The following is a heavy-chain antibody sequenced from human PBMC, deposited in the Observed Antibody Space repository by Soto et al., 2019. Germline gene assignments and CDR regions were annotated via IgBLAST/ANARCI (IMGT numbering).Heavy chain of an antibody. CDR2: INHSGST. V-gene: IGHV4-34*01. CDR1: GGSLSVSY. Sequence: PSETMALTCALYGGSLSVSYGSWTRQPPGKGLEWIGEINHSGSTNYNPSLKSRVTISVDTSKNQFSLKLSSVTAADTAVYYCARGRGRLDVVILRRFDYWGQGTLVTVSS. D-gene: IGHD3-22*01. CDR3: ARGRGRLDVVILRRFDY. J-gene: IGHJ4*02.